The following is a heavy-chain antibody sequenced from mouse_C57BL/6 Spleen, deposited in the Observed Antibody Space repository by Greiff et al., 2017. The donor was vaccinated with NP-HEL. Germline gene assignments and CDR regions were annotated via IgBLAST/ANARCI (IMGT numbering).Heavy chain of an antibody. CDR3: AKDGGNYFDY. J-gene: IGHJ2*01. D-gene: IGHD1-1*02. CDR2: ISYGGSN. Sequence: EVQLKESGPGLVKPSQSLSLTCSVTGYSITSGYYWNWIRQFPGNKLEWMGYISYGGSNNYNPSLKNRISITRDTSQNQFFLKLNSVTTEDTATYYCAKDGGNYFDYWGQGTTLTVSS. V-gene: IGHV3-6*01. CDR1: GYSITSGYY.